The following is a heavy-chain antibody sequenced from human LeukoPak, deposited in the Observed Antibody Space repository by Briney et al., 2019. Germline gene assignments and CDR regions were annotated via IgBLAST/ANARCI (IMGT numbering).Heavy chain of an antibody. J-gene: IGHJ6*03. V-gene: IGHV4-59*01. D-gene: IGHD6-13*01. CDR2: IYYSGST. Sequence: SETLSLNCTVSGGSISSYYWSWIRQPPGKGLEWIGYIYYSGSTNYNPSLKSRVTISVDTSKNQFSLKLSSVTAADTAVYYCARTTEAHSWRTRYYDYYMDVWGKGTTVTVSS. CDR1: GGSISSYY. CDR3: ARTTEAHSWRTRYYDYYMDV.